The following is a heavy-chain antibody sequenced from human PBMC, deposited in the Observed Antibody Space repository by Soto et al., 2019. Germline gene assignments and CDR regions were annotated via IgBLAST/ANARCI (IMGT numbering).Heavy chain of an antibody. J-gene: IGHJ4*02. D-gene: IGHD3-9*01. Sequence: GGSLRLSCAASGFTFSSCGMHWVRKAPGKGLEWVAVIWYDGSNKYYADSVKGRFTISRDNSKNTRYLQMNSLRAEDMAAYYCARDSRSILTGYYPNYWGQGTLVTVSS. CDR3: ARDSRSILTGYYPNY. V-gene: IGHV3-33*01. CDR2: IWYDGSNK. CDR1: GFTFSSCG.